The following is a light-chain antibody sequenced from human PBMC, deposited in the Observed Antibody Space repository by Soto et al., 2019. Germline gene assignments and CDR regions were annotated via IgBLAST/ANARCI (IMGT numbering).Light chain of an antibody. V-gene: IGKV1-5*01. CDR2: DAS. J-gene: IGKJ4*01. Sequence: DIQMTQSPSTLSGSVGDRVTITCRASQDISRWLAWYQQKPGKAPKVLIWDASSLQRGVPSRFTGSGSGTDFTFTISSLQPEDIATYYCQQYDNLPLTFGGGTKVDIK. CDR3: QQYDNLPLT. CDR1: QDISRW.